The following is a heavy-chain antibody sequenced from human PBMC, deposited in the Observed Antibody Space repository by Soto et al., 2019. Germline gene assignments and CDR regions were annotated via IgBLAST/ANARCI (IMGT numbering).Heavy chain of an antibody. D-gene: IGHD1-1*01. CDR3: AKRATGTYFDY. V-gene: IGHV3-53*01. J-gene: IGHJ4*02. Sequence: PXXSLRLSFAASGFTVSSNYMRWVRQAPGKGLAWVSTIYSGGSTYYAGSVKGRFTISRDNSKNTLYLQMNTLRAEDTAVYYCAKRATGTYFDYWGQGTLVTVSS. CDR2: IYSGGST. CDR1: GFTVSSNY.